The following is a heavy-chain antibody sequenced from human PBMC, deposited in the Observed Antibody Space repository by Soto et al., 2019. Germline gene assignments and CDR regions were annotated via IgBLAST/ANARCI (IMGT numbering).Heavy chain of an antibody. V-gene: IGHV3-74*01. CDR2: INSDGSST. J-gene: IGHJ4*02. CDR3: ARAYGDYPPSEY. D-gene: IGHD4-17*01. Sequence: EVQLVESGGGLVQPGGSLRLSCAASGFTFSSYWMHWVRQAPGKGLVWVSRINSDGSSTSYADSVKVRFTISRDNAKNTPYLQMTSLRAEDTAVYYCARAYGDYPPSEYWGLGTLVTVSS. CDR1: GFTFSSYW.